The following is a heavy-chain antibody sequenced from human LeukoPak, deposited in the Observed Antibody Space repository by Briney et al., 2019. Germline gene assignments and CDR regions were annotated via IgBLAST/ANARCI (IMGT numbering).Heavy chain of an antibody. J-gene: IGHJ6*03. Sequence: SETLSLTCTVSGGSISSYYWSWIRQPPGKGLEWIGYIYYSGSTNYNPSLKSRVTISVDTSKNQFSLKLSSVTAADTAVYYCARDRDHTYYMDVWGKGTTVTVSS. CDR2: IYYSGST. V-gene: IGHV4-59*12. CDR3: ARDRDHTYYMDV. D-gene: IGHD1-14*01. CDR1: GGSISSYY.